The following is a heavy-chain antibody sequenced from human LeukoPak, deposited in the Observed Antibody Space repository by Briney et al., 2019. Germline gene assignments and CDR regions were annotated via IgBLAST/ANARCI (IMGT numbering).Heavy chain of an antibody. CDR2: ISANDGKT. CDR1: GFVFTSYG. CDR3: ARELHVERDDY. V-gene: IGHV1-18*01. Sequence: ASVEVSCKASGFVFTSYGFTWVRQAPGQGLEWMGWISANDGKTHYSEKHQGRVTMSTDTVTSTAYMELRSLRSDDTAVYYCARELHVERDDYWGQGTLVTVSS. D-gene: IGHD1-1*01. J-gene: IGHJ4*02.